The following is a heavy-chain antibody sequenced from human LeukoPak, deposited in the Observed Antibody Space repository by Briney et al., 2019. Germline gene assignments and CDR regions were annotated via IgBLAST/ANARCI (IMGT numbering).Heavy chain of an antibody. CDR2: IYYSGAT. CDR3: ARLSGSPHPPFDY. Sequence: SETLSLTCTVSGGSISNYYWTWIRRPPGKGLEWIGYIYYSGATYYNPSLKSRVTISVDTSKNQFSLKLTSVTAADTAVYYCARLSGSPHPPFDYWGQGTLVTVSS. CDR1: GGSISNYY. D-gene: IGHD1-26*01. J-gene: IGHJ4*02. V-gene: IGHV4-59*08.